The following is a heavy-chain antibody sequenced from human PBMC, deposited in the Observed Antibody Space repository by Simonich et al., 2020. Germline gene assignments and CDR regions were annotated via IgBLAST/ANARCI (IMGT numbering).Heavy chain of an antibody. V-gene: IGHV3-53*04. D-gene: IGHD5-12*01. CDR2: IYSGGSK. J-gene: IGHJ4*02. CDR3: AGRGYSGYDDY. Sequence: EVQLVESGGGLVQPGGSLILSCAASGFTVSSNYMSWVRQAPGKGLEWVSVIYSGGSKYYADSVKGRFTISRHNSKTTLYLQMNSLRAEDTAVYYCAGRGYSGYDDYWGQGTLVTVSS. CDR1: GFTVSSNY.